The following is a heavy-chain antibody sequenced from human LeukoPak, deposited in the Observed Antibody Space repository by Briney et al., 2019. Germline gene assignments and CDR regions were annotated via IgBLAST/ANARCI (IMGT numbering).Heavy chain of an antibody. CDR1: GYTFTGYY. D-gene: IGHD3-22*01. CDR2: INPTSGGT. J-gene: IGHJ4*02. Sequence: GASVKVSCKASGYTFTGYYMNWVRQAPGHGLEWMGWINPTSGGTNYAQKFQGRVTMTRGTSITTAYMEMSRLRSDDTAVYFCARARGYYDPIVVFDYWGQGTLVTVSS. V-gene: IGHV1-2*02. CDR3: ARARGYYDPIVVFDY.